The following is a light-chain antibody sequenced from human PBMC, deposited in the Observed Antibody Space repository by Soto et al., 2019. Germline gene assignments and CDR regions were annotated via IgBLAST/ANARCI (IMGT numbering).Light chain of an antibody. V-gene: IGKV3-20*01. CDR3: QQYGSSSIT. CDR1: QTVRNNY. Sequence: EFVLTQSPGTLSLSPGERATLSSRASQTVRNNYLAWYQQKPGQAPRLLIYDASSRATGIPDRFSGGGSGTDFTLTISRLEPEDFAAYYCQQYGSSSITFGQGARLEIK. J-gene: IGKJ5*01. CDR2: DAS.